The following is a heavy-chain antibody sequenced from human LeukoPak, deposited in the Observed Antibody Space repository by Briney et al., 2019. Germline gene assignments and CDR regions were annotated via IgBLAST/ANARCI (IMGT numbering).Heavy chain of an antibody. V-gene: IGHV3-7*01. J-gene: IGHJ4*02. Sequence: GGSLRLSCAVSGFPFSNSWMYWVRQAPGKGLEWVANIKQDGSEKYYVDSVKGRFTISRDNAKNSLYLQMNSLRAEDTAVYYCARSSSGYLYYFDYWGQGTLVTVSS. D-gene: IGHD3-22*01. CDR1: GFPFSNSW. CDR3: ARSSSGYLYYFDY. CDR2: IKQDGSEK.